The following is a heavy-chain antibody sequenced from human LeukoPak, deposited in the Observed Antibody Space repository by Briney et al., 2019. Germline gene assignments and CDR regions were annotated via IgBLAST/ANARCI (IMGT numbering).Heavy chain of an antibody. CDR3: ARGDKVVAADYYYYMDV. J-gene: IGHJ6*03. CDR1: GFTFSSYW. V-gene: IGHV3-48*01. Sequence: PGGSLRLSCAGSGFTFSSYWMSWVRQAPGKGLEWLSYIGGSGSPIYYADSVQGRFTVSRDNAKNSLYLQMNSLRAEDTAVYYCARGDKVVAADYYYYMDVWGKGTTVTISS. CDR2: IGGSGSPI. D-gene: IGHD2-15*01.